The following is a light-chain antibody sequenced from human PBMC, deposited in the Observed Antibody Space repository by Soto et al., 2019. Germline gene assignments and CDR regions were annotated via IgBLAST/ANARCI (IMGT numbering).Light chain of an antibody. Sequence: QSALTQPASVSGSPGQSITISCTGTSSDFGGYNYVSWYQQHPGKAPKLMIYDVSKRPSGVPDRFSGSKSGNTASLTISGLQAEDEADYYCCSYVGGYSYVFGIGTKVTVL. V-gene: IGLV2-11*01. J-gene: IGLJ1*01. CDR1: SSDFGGYNY. CDR2: DVS. CDR3: CSYVGGYSYV.